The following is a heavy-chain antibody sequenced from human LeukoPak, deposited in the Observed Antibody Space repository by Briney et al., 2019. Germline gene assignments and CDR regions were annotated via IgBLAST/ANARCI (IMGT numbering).Heavy chain of an antibody. Sequence: GGSLRLSCAASGFTVSSNYMHWVRQAPGKGLEWVSLISWDGGSTYYADSVKGRFTISRDNSKNSLYLQMNSLRTEDTALYYCAKDIEEGATTSAFDTWGQGTMVTVSS. CDR1: GFTVSSNY. CDR3: AKDIEEGATTSAFDT. CDR2: ISWDGGST. J-gene: IGHJ3*02. D-gene: IGHD1-26*01. V-gene: IGHV3-43*01.